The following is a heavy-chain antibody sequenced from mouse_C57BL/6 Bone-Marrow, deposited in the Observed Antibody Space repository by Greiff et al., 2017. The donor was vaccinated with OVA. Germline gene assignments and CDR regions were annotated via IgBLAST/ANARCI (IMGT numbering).Heavy chain of an antibody. CDR2: ISSGGSYT. J-gene: IGHJ2*01. Sequence: EVQLVESGGDLVKPGGSLKLSCAASGFTFSSYGMSWVRQTPDKRLEWVATISSGGSYTYYPDSVKGRFTIARDNAKNTLYLQMSSLKSEDTAMYYCARRGGSLLDYGGQGTTLTVSS. D-gene: IGHD6-2*01. V-gene: IGHV5-6*01. CDR1: GFTFSSYG. CDR3: ARRGGSLLDY.